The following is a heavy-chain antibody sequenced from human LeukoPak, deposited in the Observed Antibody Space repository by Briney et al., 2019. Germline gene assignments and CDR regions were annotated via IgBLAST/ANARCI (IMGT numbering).Heavy chain of an antibody. V-gene: IGHV3-23*01. CDR1: GFTFGSYD. D-gene: IGHD1-26*01. CDR3: ARDYRDLSPPYYYSMDV. Sequence: GGSLRLSCEASGFTFGSYDMSWVRQAPGKGLEWVSVIRGSGHYTYYADSVKGRFTISRDNSKNTLYLQMNSLSAEDTAVYYCARDYRDLSPPYYYSMDVWGQGTTVTVSS. CDR2: IRGSGHYT. J-gene: IGHJ6*02.